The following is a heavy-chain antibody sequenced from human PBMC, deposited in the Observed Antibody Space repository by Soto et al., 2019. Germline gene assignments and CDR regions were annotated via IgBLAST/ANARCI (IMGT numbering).Heavy chain of an antibody. Sequence: SETLSLTCAVYGGSFSGYYWSWIRQPPGKGLEWIGEINHSGSTNYNPSLKSRVTISVDTSKNQFSLKLSSVTAADTAVYYCAREDDILTGYYNGMDVWGQGTTVTVSS. V-gene: IGHV4-34*01. CDR1: GGSFSGYY. J-gene: IGHJ6*02. CDR2: INHSGST. CDR3: AREDDILTGYYNGMDV. D-gene: IGHD3-9*01.